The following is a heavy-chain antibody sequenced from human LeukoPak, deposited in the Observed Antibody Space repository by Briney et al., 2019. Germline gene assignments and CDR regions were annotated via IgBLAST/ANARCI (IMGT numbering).Heavy chain of an antibody. CDR3: ASRGVGSGVVAATWGAFDI. V-gene: IGHV3-7*03. CDR2: IKQDGSDK. Sequence: GGSLRLSCAVSGFIFSSYWMSWVRHTPGKGLEWVANIKQDGSDKHYVDSVKGRFTISRDNAKNSLYLQMNSLRAEDTAVYYCASRGVGSGVVAATWGAFDIWGQGTMVTVSS. D-gene: IGHD2-15*01. CDR1: GFIFSSYW. J-gene: IGHJ3*02.